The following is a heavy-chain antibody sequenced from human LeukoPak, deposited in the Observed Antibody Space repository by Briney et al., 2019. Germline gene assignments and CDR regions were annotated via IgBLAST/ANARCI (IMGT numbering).Heavy chain of an antibody. CDR2: ISGSGGST. Sequence: GGSLRLSCAASGFTFSSYAMSWVRQAPGKGLEWVSAISGSGGSTYYADSVKGRFTISRDNSKNTLYLQMNSLRAEDTAVYYCAKGGERDYYDSSDLDDAFDIWGQGAMVTVSS. CDR3: AKGGERDYYDSSDLDDAFDI. V-gene: IGHV3-23*01. CDR1: GFTFSSYA. D-gene: IGHD3-22*01. J-gene: IGHJ3*02.